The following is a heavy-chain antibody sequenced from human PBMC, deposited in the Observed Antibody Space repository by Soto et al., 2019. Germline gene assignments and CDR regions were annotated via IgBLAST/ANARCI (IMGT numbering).Heavy chain of an antibody. CDR1: GGTFSSYA. J-gene: IGHJ6*03. CDR2: IIPIFGTA. Sequence: GASVKVSCKASGGTFSSYAISWVRQAPGQGLEWMGMIIPIFGTANYAQKFQGRVTMTRDESTSTVYMELSSLRSEDTAVYYCAIIAAAGKSDYYYMDVWGKGTTVTVSS. V-gene: IGHV1-69*05. D-gene: IGHD6-13*01. CDR3: AIIAAAGKSDYYYMDV.